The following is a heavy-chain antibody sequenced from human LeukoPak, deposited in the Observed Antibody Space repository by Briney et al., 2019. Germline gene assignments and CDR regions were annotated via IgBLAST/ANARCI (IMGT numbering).Heavy chain of an antibody. D-gene: IGHD2-2*01. CDR3: ARYCSGVPAAILGYYYYMDV. CDR1: GFTFSNYA. V-gene: IGHV3-64*01. J-gene: IGHJ6*03. CDR2: ISSNGGNI. Sequence: GGSLRLSCAASGFTFSNYAIHWVRQAPGKGLESVSVISSNGGNIYHANSVKGRFTISRDNAKNSLYLQMNSLRAEDTAVYYCARYCSGVPAAILGYYYYMDVWGKGTTVTVSS.